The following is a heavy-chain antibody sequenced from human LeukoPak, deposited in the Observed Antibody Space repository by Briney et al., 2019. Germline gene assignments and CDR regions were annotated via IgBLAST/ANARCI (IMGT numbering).Heavy chain of an antibody. Sequence: SETLSLTCTVSSGSISSTSYYWGWIRQPPGMGLEWIGSMYYSGSTYYNPSLKSRVTISVDTSKSQFSLKLSSVTAADTAVYYCAREMRSPRGGFDYWDQGALVTVSS. CDR1: SGSISSTSYY. CDR3: AREMRSPRGGFDY. V-gene: IGHV4-39*07. J-gene: IGHJ4*02. D-gene: IGHD3-10*01. CDR2: MYYSGST.